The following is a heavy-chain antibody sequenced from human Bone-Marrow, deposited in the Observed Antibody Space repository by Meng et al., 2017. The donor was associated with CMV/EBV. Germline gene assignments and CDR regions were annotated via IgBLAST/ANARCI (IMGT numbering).Heavy chain of an antibody. Sequence: ASVKVSCKASGGTFSSYAINWVRQATGQGLEWMGWMNPNSGNTGYAQKFQGRVTITRNTSISTAYMELSSLRSEDTAVYYCARGEWTYCGQGTLVTVSS. CDR2: MNPNSGNT. CDR3: ARGEWTY. J-gene: IGHJ4*02. D-gene: IGHD3-3*01. V-gene: IGHV1-8*03. CDR1: GGTFSSYA.